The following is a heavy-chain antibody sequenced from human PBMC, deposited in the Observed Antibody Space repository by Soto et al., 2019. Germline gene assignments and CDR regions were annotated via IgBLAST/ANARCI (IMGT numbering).Heavy chain of an antibody. CDR2: IYGDGSQV. J-gene: IGHJ4*02. V-gene: IGHV3-23*03. Sequence: GGSLRLSCAASGFDFRTYTMNLVRQAPGRGLEWVSGIYGDGSQVFYADSVRGRFFISRDNSRNTLFLQMDGLRAEDTAVYFCAKDREPDGRWDIDYWGQGTLVTVSS. CDR1: GFDFRTYT. CDR3: AKDREPDGRWDIDY. D-gene: IGHD1-26*01.